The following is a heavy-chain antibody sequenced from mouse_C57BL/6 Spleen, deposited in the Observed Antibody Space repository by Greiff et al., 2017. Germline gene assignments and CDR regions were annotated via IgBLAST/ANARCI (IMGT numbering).Heavy chain of an antibody. CDR3: ARNLKYYGSSYGYFDV. CDR2: IYPRSGNT. CDR1: GYTFTSYG. J-gene: IGHJ1*03. V-gene: IGHV1-81*01. D-gene: IGHD1-1*01. Sequence: VQLQQSGAELARPGASVKLSCKASGYTFTSYGISWVKQRPGQGLEWIGEIYPRSGNTYYNEKFKGKATLTADKSSSTAYMELRSLTSEDSAVYFCARNLKYYGSSYGYFDVWGTGTTVTVSS.